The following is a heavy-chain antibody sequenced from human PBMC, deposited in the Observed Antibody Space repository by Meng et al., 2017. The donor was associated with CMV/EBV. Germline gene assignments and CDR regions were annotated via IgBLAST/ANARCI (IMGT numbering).Heavy chain of an antibody. D-gene: IGHD5-18*01. V-gene: IGHV4-34*01. CDR1: GGSFSGYY. CDR2: INHSGST. J-gene: IGHJ6*02. Sequence: SETLSLPCAVYGGSFSGYYWSWIRQPPGKGLEWIGEINHSGSTNYNPSLKSRVTISVDTSKNQFSLKLSSVTAADTAVYYCARGVKYSYGHYYYYYGMDVWGQGTTVTVSS. CDR3: ARGVKYSYGHYYYYYGMDV.